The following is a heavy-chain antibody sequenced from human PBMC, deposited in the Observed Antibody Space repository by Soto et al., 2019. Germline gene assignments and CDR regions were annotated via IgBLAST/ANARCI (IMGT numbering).Heavy chain of an antibody. Sequence: ASVKVSCKAAGCTFTGAYIDWVRQAPGQGREWMDYINPNSGGTEFAQKFQGSFTVTRDTSITKLYMEINRLRTPDPGVYYCAPDLTERSYGVEVWGQGTAVTASS. V-gene: IGHV1-2*02. J-gene: IGHJ6*02. CDR1: GCTFTGAY. D-gene: IGHD1-1*01. CDR2: INPNSGGT. CDR3: APDLTERSYGVEV.